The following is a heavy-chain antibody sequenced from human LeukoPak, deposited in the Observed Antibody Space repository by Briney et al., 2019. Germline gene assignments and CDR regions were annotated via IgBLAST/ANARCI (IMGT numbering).Heavy chain of an antibody. CDR2: ISYDGSNK. CDR1: GFTFSSYA. D-gene: IGHD3-10*01. CDR3: GRGSVGFGELDY. V-gene: IGHV3-30-3*01. Sequence: GGSLRLSCAASGFTFSSYAMHWVRQAPGKGLEWVAVISYDGSNKFYADSVKGRFTLSRDNSKNTLYLQMNSLRIEDTAVYYCGRGSVGFGELDYWGQGTLVTVSS. J-gene: IGHJ4*02.